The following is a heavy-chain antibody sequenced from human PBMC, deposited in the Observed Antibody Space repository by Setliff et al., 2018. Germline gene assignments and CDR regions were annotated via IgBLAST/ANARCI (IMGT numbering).Heavy chain of an antibody. Sequence: GGSLRLSCAASGFTFSSYWMTWVRQAPGKGLEWVANIKQDGSEKYYVDSVKGRFTISRDNAKNSLYLQINSLRAEDTAVYYCTSLRGNTAILNWGQGTLVTVSS. CDR2: IKQDGSEK. CDR1: GFTFSSYW. CDR3: TSLRGNTAILN. D-gene: IGHD5-18*01. J-gene: IGHJ4*02. V-gene: IGHV3-7*01.